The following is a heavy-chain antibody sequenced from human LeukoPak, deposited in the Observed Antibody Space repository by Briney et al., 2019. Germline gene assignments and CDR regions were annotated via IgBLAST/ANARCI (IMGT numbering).Heavy chain of an antibody. CDR1: GYTFPHYN. D-gene: IGHD2/OR15-2a*01. Sequence: GASVKLSCKSCGYTFPHYNMHWAPHVPGQRREGMGWIDRKNGDTKYAQKFQGRVTMTRDTSKSTAYMVLRGLPSDDTAIYYCARGDMYFQDSTYRSFDHWGQGTLVTVSS. CDR3: ARGDMYFQDSTYRSFDH. CDR2: IDRKNGDT. V-gene: IGHV1-2*02. J-gene: IGHJ4*02.